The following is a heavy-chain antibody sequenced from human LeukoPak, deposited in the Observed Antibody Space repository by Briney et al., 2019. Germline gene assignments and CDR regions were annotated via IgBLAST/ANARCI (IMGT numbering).Heavy chain of an antibody. D-gene: IGHD3-16*01. V-gene: IGHV4-59*01. CDR3: ASRLFLWGFAY. J-gene: IGHJ4*02. Sequence: KPSETLSLTCTVSGGSISGYYWSWIRQPPGKGLEWIGNIYYSGSTNYNPSLKSRVTISVDTSKNHFSLKLSSVTAADTAVYYCASRLFLWGFAYWGQGTLVTVSS. CDR2: IYYSGST. CDR1: GGSISGYY.